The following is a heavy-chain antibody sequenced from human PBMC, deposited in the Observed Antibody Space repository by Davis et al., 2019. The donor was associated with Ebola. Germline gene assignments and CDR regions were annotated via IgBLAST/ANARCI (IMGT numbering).Heavy chain of an antibody. CDR1: GGTFSSYA. Sequence: SVKVSCKASGGTFSSYAISWVRQAPGQGLEWMGGIIPIFGTANYAQKFQGRVTITADESTSTAYMELSSLRSEDTAVYYCARGLVVVPAAISRGDYYYYYMDVWGKGTTVTVSS. CDR2: IIPIFGTA. D-gene: IGHD2-2*01. V-gene: IGHV1-69*13. CDR3: ARGLVVVPAAISRGDYYYYYMDV. J-gene: IGHJ6*03.